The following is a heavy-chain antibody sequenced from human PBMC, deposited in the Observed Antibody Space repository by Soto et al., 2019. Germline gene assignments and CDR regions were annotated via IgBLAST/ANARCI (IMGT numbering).Heavy chain of an antibody. CDR3: ARSTGSRSWYEYNWFDP. CDR2: IYPRDSDT. Sequence: PGESLKISCKGSGYSFTSYWIGWVRQMPGKGLEWMGIIYPRDSDTRYSPSVEGQVTMSVDKSVSTAYLQWSSLKASDTAMYYCARSTGSRSWYEYNWFDPWGQGTRVTVSS. D-gene: IGHD6-13*01. CDR1: GYSFTSYW. V-gene: IGHV5-51*01. J-gene: IGHJ5*02.